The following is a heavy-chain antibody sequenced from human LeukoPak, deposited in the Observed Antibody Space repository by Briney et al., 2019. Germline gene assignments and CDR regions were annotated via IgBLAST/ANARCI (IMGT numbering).Heavy chain of an antibody. V-gene: IGHV4-34*01. D-gene: IGHD3-10*01. CDR2: INHSGST. Sequence: PSEILSLACAVYGGSFSGYYWSWIRQPPGKGLEWIGEINHSGSTNYHPYLKSRVTISVDTSKNQLSLKLSSVTAADTAVYYCARGAYGSGSYYKSLIAFDIWGQGIMVTVSS. CDR3: ARGAYGSGSYYKSLIAFDI. CDR1: GGSFSGYY. J-gene: IGHJ3*02.